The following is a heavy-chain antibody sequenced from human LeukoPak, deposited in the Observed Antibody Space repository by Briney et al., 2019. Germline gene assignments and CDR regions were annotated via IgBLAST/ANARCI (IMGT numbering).Heavy chain of an antibody. D-gene: IGHD2-21*02. V-gene: IGHV4-30-2*01. CDR2: IYHSGST. CDR1: GGSISSGGYS. Sequence: PSETLSLTCAVSGGSISSGGYSWSWIRQPPGKGLEWIGYIYHSGSTYYNPSLKSRVTISVDTSKTQFSLKLSSVTAADTAMYYCARGRAYCGGACYPYFDSWGQGTLVTVSS. J-gene: IGHJ4*02. CDR3: ARGRAYCGGACYPYFDS.